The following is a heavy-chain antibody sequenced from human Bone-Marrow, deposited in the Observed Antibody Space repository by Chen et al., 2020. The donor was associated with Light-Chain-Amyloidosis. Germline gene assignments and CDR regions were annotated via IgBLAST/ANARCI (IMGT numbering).Heavy chain of an antibody. CDR2: ITSSSSYI. D-gene: IGHD3-10*01. J-gene: IGHJ6*02. CDR1: GFTFITYS. V-gene: IGHV3-21*01. CDR3: ARWFGEFRKGLDV. Sequence: VQRVESGGGLAKPGGSRRLSGSASGFTFITYSMNWVRQAPGKGLEWVSSITSSSSYIYYADSVKGRFTISRDNAKNSLYLQMNSLRGEDTAVYYCARWFGEFRKGLDVWGQGTTVTVSS.